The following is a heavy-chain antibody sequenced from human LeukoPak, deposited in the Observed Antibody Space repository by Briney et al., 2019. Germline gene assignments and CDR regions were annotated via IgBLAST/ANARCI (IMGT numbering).Heavy chain of an antibody. Sequence: GGSLRLSCAASGFTFSSYSMNWVRQAPGKGLEWVSSISSSSSYIYYADSVKGRFTISRDNSKNTLYLQMNSLRAEDTAVYYCAKASEVTAIFDYWGQGTLVTVSS. V-gene: IGHV3-21*04. J-gene: IGHJ4*02. CDR1: GFTFSSYS. D-gene: IGHD2-21*02. CDR3: AKASEVTAIFDY. CDR2: ISSSSSYI.